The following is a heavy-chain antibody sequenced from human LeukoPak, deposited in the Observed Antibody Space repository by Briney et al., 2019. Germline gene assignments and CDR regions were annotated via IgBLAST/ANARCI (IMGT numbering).Heavy chain of an antibody. D-gene: IGHD3-10*01. Sequence: PSETLSLTCAVYGGSFSGYYWSWVRQAPGKGLEWVANIKQDGSEQYYVVSVKGRFTISRDNAKNSLSLQMNSLRAEDTAVYYCARPLMYYYGSETYFWFDPWGQGTLVTVSS. CDR2: IKQDGSEQ. V-gene: IGHV3-7*01. CDR3: ARPLMYYYGSETYFWFDP. J-gene: IGHJ5*02. CDR1: GGSFSGYY.